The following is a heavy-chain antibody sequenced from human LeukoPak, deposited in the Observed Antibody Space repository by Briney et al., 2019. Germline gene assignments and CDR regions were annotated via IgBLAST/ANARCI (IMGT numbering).Heavy chain of an antibody. Sequence: GGSLRLSCAASGFTFSNYAMSWVRQAPGKGLEWVANIKQDGSEKYYVDSVKGRFTTSRDNAKNSLYLQMNSLRAEDTAVYYCARSYYGDYAYWYFDLWGRGTLVTVSS. CDR3: ARSYYGDYAYWYFDL. CDR2: IKQDGSEK. V-gene: IGHV3-7*01. J-gene: IGHJ2*01. CDR1: GFTFSNYA. D-gene: IGHD4-17*01.